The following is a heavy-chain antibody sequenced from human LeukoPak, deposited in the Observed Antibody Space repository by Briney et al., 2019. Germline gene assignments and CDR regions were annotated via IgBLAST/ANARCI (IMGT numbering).Heavy chain of an antibody. CDR2: MKQDGSEK. V-gene: IGHV3-7*01. D-gene: IGHD6-13*01. CDR3: ARGHSISPNWFDP. CDR1: GFTFSSYW. J-gene: IGHJ5*02. Sequence: GGSLRLSCAASGFTFSSYWMSWVRQAPGKGLEWVANMKQDGSEKYYVDSVKGRFTISRDNAKNSLYLQMNSLRAEDTAVYYCARGHSISPNWFDPWGRGTLVTVSS.